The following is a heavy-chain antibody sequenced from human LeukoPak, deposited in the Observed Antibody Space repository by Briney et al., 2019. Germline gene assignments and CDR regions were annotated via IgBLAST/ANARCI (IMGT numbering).Heavy chain of an antibody. CDR1: GFTFSSYG. Sequence: PGGSLRLSCAASGFTFSSYGMHWVRQAPGKGLEWVAFIRYDGSNKYYADSVKGRFTISRDNSKNTLFLQMNSLRDEGTAIYYCARVQGGGFRTADYWGQGTLVAVSS. CDR3: ARVQGGGFRTADY. D-gene: IGHD1-14*01. J-gene: IGHJ4*02. V-gene: IGHV3-30*02. CDR2: IRYDGSNK.